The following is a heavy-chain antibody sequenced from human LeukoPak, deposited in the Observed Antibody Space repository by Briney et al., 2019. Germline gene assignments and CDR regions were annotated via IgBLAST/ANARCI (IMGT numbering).Heavy chain of an antibody. V-gene: IGHV1-8*03. J-gene: IGHJ4*02. CDR1: VYTFTSYD. CDR3: ARGRSTGYPYYFEY. D-gene: IGHD5-12*01. CDR2: MNPNSGGT. Sequence: ASVTVSFKSSVYTFTSYDINWVRQATGQGLEWMGWMNPNSGGTGYAQKSQGRVTITRNTSISTAYMELSGLRSEDTAVYYCARGRSTGYPYYFEYWGQGTLVTVSS.